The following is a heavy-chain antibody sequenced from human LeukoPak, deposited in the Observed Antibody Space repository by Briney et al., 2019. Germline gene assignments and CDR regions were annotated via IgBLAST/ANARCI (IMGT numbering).Heavy chain of an antibody. V-gene: IGHV3-30-3*01. Sequence: PGGSLRLSRAASGFTFSSYAMHWVRQAPGKGLEWVAVISYDGSNKYYADSVKGRFTISRDNSKNTLYLQMNSLRAEDTAVYYCARDDWSGYSWGFDYWGQGTLVTVSS. J-gene: IGHJ4*02. CDR3: ARDDWSGYSWGFDY. CDR2: ISYDGSNK. D-gene: IGHD3-3*01. CDR1: GFTFSSYA.